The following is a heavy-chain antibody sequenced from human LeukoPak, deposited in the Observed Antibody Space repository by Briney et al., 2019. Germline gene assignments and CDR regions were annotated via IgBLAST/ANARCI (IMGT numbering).Heavy chain of an antibody. V-gene: IGHV3-23*01. CDR2: TSGDEDST. D-gene: IGHD6-19*01. Sequence: GGSLRLSCAASGFTFSNAWMSWVRPAPGKGLEWVAVTSGDEDSTHYAESVRGRFIISTDVSKNSLYLQMNSLRGDDTAVYYCTRDLMTGFSSGWYFGSWGQGTLVTVSS. J-gene: IGHJ4*02. CDR3: TRDLMTGFSSGWYFGS. CDR1: GFTFSNAW.